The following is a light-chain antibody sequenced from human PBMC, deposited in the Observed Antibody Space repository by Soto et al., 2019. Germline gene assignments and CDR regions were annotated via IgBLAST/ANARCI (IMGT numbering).Light chain of an antibody. Sequence: EIVLTQSPATLSSSPGERATLSCRASQTVSNKLDWYQHKPGQAPRLIIYDTSNRATGIPARFSDSGSGTDFTLAISRREPEDFVFYYWHQRKSWPLPFGQGTNVELK. J-gene: IGKJ1*01. CDR3: HQRKSWPLP. V-gene: IGKV3-11*01. CDR1: QTVSNK. CDR2: DTS.